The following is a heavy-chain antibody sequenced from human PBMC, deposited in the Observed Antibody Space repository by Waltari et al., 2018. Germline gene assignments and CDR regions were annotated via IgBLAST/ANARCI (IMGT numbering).Heavy chain of an antibody. J-gene: IGHJ4*02. CDR2: VRGSGRT. V-gene: IGHV4-4*02. Sequence: QLQLQESGPGLVKPSGTLSLTCVVSGDSMSSTYWWSWVRQSPGKGLEWIGQVRGSGRTNYNPSFASRVIMSVDTSINQFSLKVLSATAADTAVYYCARDRGRGLYLDSWGQGTLVTVSP. CDR1: GDSMSSTYW. D-gene: IGHD2-15*01. CDR3: ARDRGRGLYLDS.